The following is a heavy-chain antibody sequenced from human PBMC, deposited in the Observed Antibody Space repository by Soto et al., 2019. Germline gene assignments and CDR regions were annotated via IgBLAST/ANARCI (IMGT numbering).Heavy chain of an antibody. V-gene: IGHV4-59*08. J-gene: IGHJ6*02. CDR2: IYYSGST. Sequence: PSDTLSLTCTVARSSITNYYWSWIMHPPGKGLEWIGYIYYSGSTKYNPSLKSRVTISLDTSNNQFSLKVSSVTAADTAVYYCARHLALQVDYYYYGMDVWGQGTTVT. CDR1: RSSITNYY. D-gene: IGHD1-26*01. CDR3: ARHLALQVDYYYYGMDV.